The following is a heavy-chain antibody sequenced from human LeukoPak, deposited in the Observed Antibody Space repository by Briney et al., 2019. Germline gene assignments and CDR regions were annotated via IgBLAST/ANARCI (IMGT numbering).Heavy chain of an antibody. CDR1: GGSFSGYY. D-gene: IGHD6-6*01. CDR2: INHSGST. V-gene: IGHV4-34*01. Sequence: SETLSLTCAVYGGSFSGYYWSWIRQPPGKGLEWIGEINHSGSTNYNPSLKSRVTISVDTSKNQFSLKLSSVTAADTAVYYCAKAIHSSSSGVVDYWGQGTLVTVSS. J-gene: IGHJ4*02. CDR3: AKAIHSSSSGVVDY.